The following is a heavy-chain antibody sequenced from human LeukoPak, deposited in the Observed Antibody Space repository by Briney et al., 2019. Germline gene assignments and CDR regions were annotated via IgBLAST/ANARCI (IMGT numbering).Heavy chain of an antibody. Sequence: SETLSLTCTVSGGSISSGSYYWSWIRQPAGKGLEWIGRIYTSGSTNYNPSLKSRVTISVDTSKNQFSLKLSSVTAADTAVYYCARLGVGATPDYWGQGTLVTVSS. D-gene: IGHD1-26*01. CDR2: IYTSGST. J-gene: IGHJ4*02. CDR3: ARLGVGATPDY. CDR1: GGSISSGSYY. V-gene: IGHV4-61*02.